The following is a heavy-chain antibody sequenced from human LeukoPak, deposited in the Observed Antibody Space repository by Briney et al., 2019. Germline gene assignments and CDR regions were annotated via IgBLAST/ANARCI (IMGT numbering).Heavy chain of an antibody. V-gene: IGHV3-30*02. CDR1: GFTFSSYG. CDR2: IRYDGSNK. D-gene: IGHD4-11*01. J-gene: IGHJ5*02. Sequence: GGSLRLSCAASGFTFSSYGMHWVRQAPGKGLEWVAFIRYDGSNKYYADSVKGRFTISRDNSKNTLYLQMNSLRAEDSAVYYCARVLPYDYINRFDRWGQGTLVTVSS. CDR3: ARVLPYDYINRFDR.